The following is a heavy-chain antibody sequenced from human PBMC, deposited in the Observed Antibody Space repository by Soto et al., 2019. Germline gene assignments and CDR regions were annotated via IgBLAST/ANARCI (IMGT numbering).Heavy chain of an antibody. V-gene: IGHV1-2*04. CDR1: GYTFTGYY. D-gene: IGHD3-16*01. Sequence: GASVKVSCKASGYTFTGYYMHWVRQAPGQGLEWMGWINPNSGGTNYAQKFQGWVTMTRDTSISTAYMELSRLRSDDTAVYYCARVRPPARMGDYYYGMDVWGQGTTVTVSS. CDR3: ARVRPPARMGDYYYGMDV. J-gene: IGHJ6*02. CDR2: INPNSGGT.